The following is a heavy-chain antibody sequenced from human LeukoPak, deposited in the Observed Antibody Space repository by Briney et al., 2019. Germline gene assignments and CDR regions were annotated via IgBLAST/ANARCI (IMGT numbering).Heavy chain of an antibody. CDR2: INHSGST. Sequence: SETLSLTCAVYGGSFSGYYWSWIRQPPGKGLEWIGEINHSGSTNYNPSLKSRVTISVDMSKNQFSLKLSSVTAADTAVYYCARARAAAGPKYYYYYGMDVWGQGTTVTVSS. D-gene: IGHD6-13*01. CDR1: GGSFSGYY. CDR3: ARARAAAGPKYYYYYGMDV. V-gene: IGHV4-34*01. J-gene: IGHJ6*02.